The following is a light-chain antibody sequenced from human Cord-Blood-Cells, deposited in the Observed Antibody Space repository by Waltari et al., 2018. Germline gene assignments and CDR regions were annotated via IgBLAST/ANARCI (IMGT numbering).Light chain of an antibody. J-gene: IGLJ2*01. CDR2: EVS. Sequence: QSALTQPPSASGSPGQSVTISCPGTSSDVGGYNYVSWYQQHPGKAPKLMIYEVSKRPSGGPDRFSGSKSGNTASLTVSGLQAEDEADYYCSSYAGSNNLVFGGGTKLTVL. V-gene: IGLV2-8*01. CDR3: SSYAGSNNLV. CDR1: SSDVGGYNY.